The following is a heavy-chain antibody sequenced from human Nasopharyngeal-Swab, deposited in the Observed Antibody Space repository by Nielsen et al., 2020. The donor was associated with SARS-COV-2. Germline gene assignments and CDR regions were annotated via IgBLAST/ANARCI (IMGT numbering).Heavy chain of an antibody. V-gene: IGHV4-34*01. CDR3: ARGTSSSWFAPWYFEL. CDR1: GGSFSGYY. CDR2: INHSGST. J-gene: IGHJ2*01. Sequence: SETLSLTCAVYGGSFSGYYWSWIRQPPGKGLEWIGEINHSGSTNYNPSLKSRVTISVDTSKNQFSLKLSSVTAADTAVYYCARGTSSSWFAPWYFELWGRGTLVTVSS. D-gene: IGHD6-13*01.